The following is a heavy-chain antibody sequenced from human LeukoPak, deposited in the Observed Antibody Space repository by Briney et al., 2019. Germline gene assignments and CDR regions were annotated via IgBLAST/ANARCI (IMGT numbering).Heavy chain of an antibody. J-gene: IGHJ4*02. Sequence: GGSLRLSCAASGFTFSSYSVNWVRQAPGKGLAWVSAINDSGGSTRYADSVEGRITITRDTSRYTLFLEVNSLRAEDTAVYYCAKDRGWFRGSLANFDYWGQGTLVTVSS. V-gene: IGHV3-23*01. CDR2: INDSGGST. CDR3: AKDRGWFRGSLANFDY. CDR1: GFTFSSYS. D-gene: IGHD3-10*01.